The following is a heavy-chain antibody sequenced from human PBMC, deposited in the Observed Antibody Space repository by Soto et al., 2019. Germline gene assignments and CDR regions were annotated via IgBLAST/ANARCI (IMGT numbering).Heavy chain of an antibody. V-gene: IGHV4-39*06. D-gene: IGHD2-8*02. J-gene: IGHJ4*02. CDR2: IYSNGGT. Sequence: RLQLQESGPGVVKPSETLSLACSVSGGSIRSNDYFWGWVRQPPGKGLEWIGSIYSNGGTYDSPSMRGRANVSMDASKIQFFLTVRTVPAADTAVYYCAGYLVGATARNDFDSWGQGTLGSISS. CDR1: GGSIRSNDYF. CDR3: AGYLVGATARNDFDS.